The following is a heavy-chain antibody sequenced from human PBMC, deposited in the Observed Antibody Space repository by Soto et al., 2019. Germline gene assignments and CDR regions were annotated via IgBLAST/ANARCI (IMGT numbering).Heavy chain of an antibody. J-gene: IGHJ6*02. D-gene: IGHD3-10*01. V-gene: IGHV3-21*01. CDR2: ISSSSRYI. Sequence: EVQLVESGGGLVKPGGSLRLSCAASGFTFSSYSMNWVRQAPGKGLEWVSSISSSSRYIYYADSVKGRFTISRDNSKNSLSLQKTRLKVEVTAVYYCAREWPDYYGSESNDGMDVWGQGTTVTVSS. CDR1: GFTFSSYS. CDR3: AREWPDYYGSESNDGMDV.